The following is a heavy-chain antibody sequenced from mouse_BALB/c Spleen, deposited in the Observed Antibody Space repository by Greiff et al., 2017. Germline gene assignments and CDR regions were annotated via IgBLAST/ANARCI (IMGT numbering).Heavy chain of an antibody. D-gene: IGHD1-1*01. CDR1: GISITTGNYR. Sequence: EVKLMESGPGLVKPSQTVSLTCTVTGISITTGNYRWSWIRQFPGNKLEWIGYIYYSGTITYNPSLTSRTTITSDTSKNQFFLEMNSLTAEDTATYYCARTVVARYFDVWGAGTTVTVSS. CDR3: ARTVVARYFDV. J-gene: IGHJ1*01. CDR2: IYYSGTI. V-gene: IGHV3-5*02.